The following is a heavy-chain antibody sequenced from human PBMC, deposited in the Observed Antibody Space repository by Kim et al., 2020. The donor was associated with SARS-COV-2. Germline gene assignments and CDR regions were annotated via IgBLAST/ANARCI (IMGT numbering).Heavy chain of an antibody. Sequence: GGSLRLSCAASGFTFSGSAMHWVRQASGKGLEWVGRIRSKANSYATAYAASVKGRFTISRDDSKNTAYLQMNSLKTEDTAVYYCTPGGTYGDYLNWFDPWGQGTLVTVSS. CDR3: TPGGTYGDYLNWFDP. J-gene: IGHJ5*02. CDR1: GFTFSGSA. V-gene: IGHV3-73*01. D-gene: IGHD4-17*01. CDR2: IRSKANSYAT.